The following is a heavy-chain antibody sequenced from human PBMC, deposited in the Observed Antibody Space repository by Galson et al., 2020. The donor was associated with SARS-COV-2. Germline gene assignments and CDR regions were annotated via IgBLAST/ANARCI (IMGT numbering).Heavy chain of an antibody. CDR3: ARGDQDIVATKSQFDI. CDR1: GGTFSSYA. J-gene: IGHJ3*02. V-gene: IGHV1-69*13. D-gene: IGHD5-12*01. CDR2: IIPIFGTA. Sequence: SVKVSCKASGGTFSSYAISWVRQAPGQGLEWMGGIIPIFGTANYAQKFQGRVTITADESTSTAYMELSSLRSEDTAVYYCARGDQDIVATKSQFDIWGQGTMVTVSS.